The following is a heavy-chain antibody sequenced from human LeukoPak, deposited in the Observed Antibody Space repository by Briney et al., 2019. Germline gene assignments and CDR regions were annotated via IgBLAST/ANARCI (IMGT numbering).Heavy chain of an antibody. CDR1: GFTFNNYA. CDR3: ARDYADYVGYFFFDY. Sequence: PGGALRLSCAASGFTFNNYAMNWVRQAPGKGLEWVSSISGGGETTYYADSAKGRFPLSRDNSQNTLYLQMNRLRAEDTAVYYCARDYADYVGYFFFDYWGQGTLVTVSS. V-gene: IGHV3-23*01. J-gene: IGHJ4*02. D-gene: IGHD4-17*01. CDR2: ISGGGETT.